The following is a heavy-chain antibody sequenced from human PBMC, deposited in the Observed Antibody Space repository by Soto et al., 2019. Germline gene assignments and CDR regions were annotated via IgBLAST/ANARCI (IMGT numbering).Heavy chain of an antibody. CDR2: IYYSGST. V-gene: IGHV4-59*08. D-gene: IGHD4-17*01. J-gene: IGHJ4*02. Sequence: QVQLQESGPGLVKPSETLSLTCTVSGGSISSYYWSWIRQPPGKGLEWIGYIYYSGSTNYNPSLQRRVTRPVDTSKNQFSLKLSSVTAADTAVYYCARHSAYGDYSYYFDCWGQGTLVTVSS. CDR3: ARHSAYGDYSYYFDC. CDR1: GGSISSYY.